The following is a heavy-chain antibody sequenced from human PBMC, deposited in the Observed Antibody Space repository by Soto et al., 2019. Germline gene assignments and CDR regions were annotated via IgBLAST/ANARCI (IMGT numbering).Heavy chain of an antibody. V-gene: IGHV1-46*01. J-gene: IGHJ5*02. Sequence: ASVKVSCKASGYTFTSYYMHWVRQAPGQGLEWMGIINPSGGSTSYAQKFQGRVTMTRDTSTSTVYMELSSLRTEDTAVYYCARDSLAPGVERRAAAMAFAPWGQG. CDR3: ARDSLAPGVERRAAAMAFAP. CDR1: GYTFTSYY. CDR2: INPSGGST. D-gene: IGHD2-2*01.